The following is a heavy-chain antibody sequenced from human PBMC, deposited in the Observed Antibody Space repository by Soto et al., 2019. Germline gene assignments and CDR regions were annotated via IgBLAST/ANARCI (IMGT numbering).Heavy chain of an antibody. CDR1: GFTFSSYA. CDR2: ISYAGGNK. D-gene: IGHD4-17*01. Sequence: TGGSLRLSCAASGFTFSSYAMSWVRQAPGKGLEWVAFISYAGGNKYYADSVKGRFTISRDNSKTLYLQMNSLRVEDTAVYFCARVYGYLPSYFDYWGQGILVTVSS. CDR3: ARVYGYLPSYFDY. J-gene: IGHJ4*01. V-gene: IGHV3-30*03.